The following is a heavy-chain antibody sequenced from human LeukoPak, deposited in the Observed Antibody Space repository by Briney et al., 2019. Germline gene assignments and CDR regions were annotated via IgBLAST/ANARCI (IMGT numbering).Heavy chain of an antibody. J-gene: IGHJ4*02. Sequence: GRSLRLSCAASGFTFSSYGMHWVRQAPGKGLEWVAVISYDGSNKYYADSVKGRFTISRDNSKNTLYLQINSLRAEDTAVYYCAKDRAGIAVAGFDYWGQGTLVTVSS. CDR1: GFTFSSYG. D-gene: IGHD6-19*01. CDR3: AKDRAGIAVAGFDY. V-gene: IGHV3-30*18. CDR2: ISYDGSNK.